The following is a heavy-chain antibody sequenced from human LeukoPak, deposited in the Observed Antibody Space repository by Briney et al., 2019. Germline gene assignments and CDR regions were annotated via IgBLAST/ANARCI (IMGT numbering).Heavy chain of an antibody. J-gene: IGHJ4*02. CDR2: ITASGDT. V-gene: IGHV3-23*01. CDR1: GFSFSSYD. CDR3: AKVAVGQQLVDY. D-gene: IGHD6-13*01. Sequence: GGSLRLSCEASGFSFSSYDMNWVRQGPGKGLEWVSGITASGDTYYADSLKGRFTISRDNSRNTLYLQMNSLRADDTALYYCAKVAVGQQLVDYWGQGTLVTVSS.